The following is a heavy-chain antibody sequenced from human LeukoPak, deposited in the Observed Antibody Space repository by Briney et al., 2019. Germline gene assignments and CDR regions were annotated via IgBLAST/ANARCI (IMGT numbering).Heavy chain of an antibody. CDR3: ARHDSSGPYNAFDI. CDR2: IYYGGNT. D-gene: IGHD3-22*01. V-gene: IGHV4-4*02. J-gene: IGHJ3*02. Sequence: SGTLSLTCAVSGGSTSSSNWWSWVRQPPGKGLEWVGSIYYGGNTYYNPSLKSRVTMSVDTSKNQFSLKLSSVTAADTAVYYCARHDSSGPYNAFDIWGQGTMVTVSS. CDR1: GGSTSSSNW.